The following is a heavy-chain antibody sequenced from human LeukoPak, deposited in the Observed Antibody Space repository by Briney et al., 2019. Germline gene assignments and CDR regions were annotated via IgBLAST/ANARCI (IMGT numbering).Heavy chain of an antibody. CDR1: GGSINNYY. Sequence: KPSETLSLTCTVSGGSINNYYWSWIRQPPGKGLEWIGRIYTRGSTNYNPSLKSRVTMSVDTSKNQFSLKLSSVTAADTAVYYCARGRYCSADICSGGDAFDIWGQGTMVSVSS. V-gene: IGHV4-4*07. CDR2: IYTRGST. CDR3: ARGRYCSADICSGGDAFDI. D-gene: IGHD2-15*01. J-gene: IGHJ3*02.